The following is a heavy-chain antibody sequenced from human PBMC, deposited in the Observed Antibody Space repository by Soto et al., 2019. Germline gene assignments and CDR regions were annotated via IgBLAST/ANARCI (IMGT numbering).Heavy chain of an antibody. D-gene: IGHD3-3*01. J-gene: IGHJ6*02. V-gene: IGHV1-18*01. CDR1: GYTFTSYG. CDR3: ARAPLHDFWSCYYSRTTMDV. CDR2: ISAYNGNT. Sequence: QGQLVQSGAQVKKPGASVKVSCKASGYTFTSYGISWVRQAPGQGLEWMGWISAYNGNTNYAQKLQRRVTMTTDTSTSTAYMELRSVRSDDTAVYYCARAPLHDFWSCYYSRTTMDVWGQGTTVTVSS.